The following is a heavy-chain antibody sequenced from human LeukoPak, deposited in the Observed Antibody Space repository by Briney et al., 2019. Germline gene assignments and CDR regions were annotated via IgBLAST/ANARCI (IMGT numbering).Heavy chain of an antibody. CDR1: GLPFSDYA. CDR2: IRISAYGAST. CDR3: ATHRLESHDVQFDY. J-gene: IGHJ4*02. V-gene: IGHV3-49*04. Sequence: LGRSLRDSCTVSGLPFSDYALSWVRQVPGKGLEWVGFIRISAYGASTEYSAPVKDRFTISRDDSKSLAYLQMNTLKTEDTAVYYCATHRLESHDVQFDYWGQGALVIVSS. D-gene: IGHD1-1*01.